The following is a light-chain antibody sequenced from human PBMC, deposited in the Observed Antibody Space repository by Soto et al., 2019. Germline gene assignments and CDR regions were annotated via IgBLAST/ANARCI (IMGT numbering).Light chain of an antibody. CDR1: QSVSSD. V-gene: IGKV3-11*01. Sequence: EIVLTQSPATLSLSPGERATLSCRASQSVSSDLGWYQQKPGQAPRLLIYAASNRATGIPARFSGSGSGTDFTLTISSLEPEDFAVYYCLQRSDWPRTFGQGTKLEIK. J-gene: IGKJ2*01. CDR3: LQRSDWPRT. CDR2: AAS.